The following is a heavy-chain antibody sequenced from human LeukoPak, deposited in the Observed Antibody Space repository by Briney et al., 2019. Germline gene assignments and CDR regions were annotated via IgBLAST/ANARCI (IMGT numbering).Heavy chain of an antibody. D-gene: IGHD3-16*01. CDR2: IYTSGST. J-gene: IGHJ3*02. V-gene: IGHV4-4*07. Sequence: SETLSLTCTVSGGSISSYYWSWIRQPAGKGLEWIGRIYTSGSTNYNPSLKSRVTMSVDTSKNQFSLKLSSVTAADTAVYYCARDPVRDYVWGSYAARAFDIWGQGTMVTVSS. CDR3: ARDPVRDYVWGSYAARAFDI. CDR1: GGSISSYY.